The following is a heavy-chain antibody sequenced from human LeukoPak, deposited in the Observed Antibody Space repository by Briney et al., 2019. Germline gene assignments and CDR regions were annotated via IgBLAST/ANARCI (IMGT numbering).Heavy chain of an antibody. J-gene: IGHJ4*02. Sequence: PGGSLRLSCAASGFTFSSYSMNWVRQAPGKGLEWVSYISSSNSTIYYADSVKGRFTISRDNAKNSLYLQMNSLRDEDTAVYYCARVSPRTYYYDSSGYDFDYWGQGTLVTVSS. V-gene: IGHV3-48*02. CDR1: GFTFSSYS. D-gene: IGHD3-22*01. CDR3: ARVSPRTYYYDSSGYDFDY. CDR2: ISSSNSTI.